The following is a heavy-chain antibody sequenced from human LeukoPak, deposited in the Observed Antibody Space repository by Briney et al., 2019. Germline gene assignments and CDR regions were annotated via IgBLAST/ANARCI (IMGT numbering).Heavy chain of an antibody. Sequence: GRSLRLSCAASGFTFSSYGMHWVRQAPGKGLEWVAVISYDGSNKYYADSVKGRFTISRDNSKNTLYLQMNSLRAEDTAVYYCARSVGATRTLPVDYWGQGTLVTVSS. J-gene: IGHJ4*02. D-gene: IGHD1-26*01. V-gene: IGHV3-30*03. CDR3: ARSVGATRTLPVDY. CDR2: ISYDGSNK. CDR1: GFTFSSYG.